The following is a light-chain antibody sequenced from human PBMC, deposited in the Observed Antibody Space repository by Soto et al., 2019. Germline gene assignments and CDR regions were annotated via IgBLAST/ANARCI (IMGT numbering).Light chain of an antibody. J-gene: IGLJ2*01. CDR2: EVD. V-gene: IGLV2-14*01. CDR3: SAYASSSTLV. Sequence: QSALTQPPSVSGSLGQSIAISCTGTSSDIGGYDYVSWYQHHPGKAPQLMIYEVDNRPSGVSNRFSASKSGNTAFLTISGLQAEDEADYYCSAYASSSTLVFGGGTKLTVL. CDR1: SSDIGGYDY.